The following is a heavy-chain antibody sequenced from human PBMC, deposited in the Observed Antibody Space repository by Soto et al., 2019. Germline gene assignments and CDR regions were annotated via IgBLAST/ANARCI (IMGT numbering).Heavy chain of an antibody. CDR1: GYTFVDYY. CDR3: AGDHGSRPPRFDP. CDR2: IGPSGGAA. Sequence: ASVKVSCKASGYTFVDYYIHWVRQAPGLGLEWMGIIGPSGGAATFAQKFQGRVTMTTDTSTRTVYVEISSLRSEDTAIYYCAGDHGSRPPRFDPGGRESRFTVS. J-gene: IGHJ5*02. D-gene: IGHD1-26*01. V-gene: IGHV1-46*01.